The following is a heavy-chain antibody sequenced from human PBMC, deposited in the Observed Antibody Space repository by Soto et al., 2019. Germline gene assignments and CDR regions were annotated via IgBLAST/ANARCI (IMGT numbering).Heavy chain of an antibody. V-gene: IGHV1-18*01. D-gene: IGHD3-3*01. CDR3: ASGDYDFWSGYYGMDV. CDR1: GYTFTSYG. CDR2: ISAYNGNT. Sequence: ASVEVSCKASGYTFTSYGMSWVRQAPGQGLEWMGWISAYNGNTNYAQKLQGRVTMTTDTSTSTAYMELRSLRSDDTAVYYCASGDYDFWSGYYGMDVWGQGTTVTVSS. J-gene: IGHJ6*02.